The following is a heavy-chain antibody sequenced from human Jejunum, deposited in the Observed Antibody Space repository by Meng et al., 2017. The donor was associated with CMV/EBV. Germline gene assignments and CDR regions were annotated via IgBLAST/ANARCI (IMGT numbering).Heavy chain of an antibody. CDR3: TRGIGGWLGYGMDV. CDR1: GFTLSRNW. CDR2: INSDGSST. Sequence: SGFTLSRNWMHWVRQAPGKGLVWVSRINSDGSSTSSFPSLPCLFPLSRDNDKNMLFLQMNSLRAEDTAVYYCTRGIGGWLGYGMDVWGQGTTVTVSS. J-gene: IGHJ6*02. D-gene: IGHD3-10*01. V-gene: IGHV3-74*01.